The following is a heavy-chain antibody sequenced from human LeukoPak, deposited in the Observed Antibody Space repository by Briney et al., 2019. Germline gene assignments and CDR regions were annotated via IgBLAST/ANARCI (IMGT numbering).Heavy chain of an antibody. V-gene: IGHV3-11*01. D-gene: IGHD3-22*01. J-gene: IGHJ4*02. CDR2: ISGSGSTI. Sequence: GGSLRLSCAASGFTFSDYYMSWIRQAPGKGLEWVSYISGSGSTIYYADSVKGRFIISRDNAQNSLYLQMNSLRAEDTAVYYCARGDRYYYDSSGYYYWGQGTLVTVSS. CDR3: ARGDRYYYDSSGYYY. CDR1: GFTFSDYY.